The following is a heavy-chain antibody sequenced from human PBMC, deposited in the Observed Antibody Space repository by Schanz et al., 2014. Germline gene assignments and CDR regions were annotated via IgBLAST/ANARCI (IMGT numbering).Heavy chain of an antibody. Sequence: EMQVVESGGGLVKPGRSLRLSCTASGFTFGDYAMSWFRQPPGKGLEWVSAISGSGGSTFYADSVKGRFTISRDNAKNLVYLQMNSLRAEDTAVYYCARVRYDILTDYYTEYYFDSWGQGTLVAVSS. CDR1: GFTFGDYA. J-gene: IGHJ4*02. D-gene: IGHD3-9*01. CDR3: ARVRYDILTDYYTEYYFDS. V-gene: IGHV3-23*04. CDR2: ISGSGGST.